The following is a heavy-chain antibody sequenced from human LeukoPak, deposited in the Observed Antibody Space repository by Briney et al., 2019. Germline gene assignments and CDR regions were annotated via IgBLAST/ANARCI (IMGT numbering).Heavy chain of an antibody. J-gene: IGHJ4*02. V-gene: IGHV3-21*01. D-gene: IGHD6-13*01. Sequence: GGSLRLSCAVSGFTFSFHNMNWVRQAPGKGLEWVSSITTDSSDIYYADSVKGRFTISRDNSQNTLSLQMNSLRAEDTAVYYCARDSNYDYWGQGTLVTVSS. CDR1: GFTFSFHN. CDR2: ITTDSSDI. CDR3: ARDSNYDY.